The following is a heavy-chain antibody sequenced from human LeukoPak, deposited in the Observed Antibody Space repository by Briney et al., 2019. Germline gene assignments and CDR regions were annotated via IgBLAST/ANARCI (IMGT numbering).Heavy chain of an antibody. CDR3: ARDSRRDGYKCAFDI. D-gene: IGHD5-24*01. Sequence: GGSLRLSCAASGFTVSSNYMSWVRQAPGKGLEWVSVIYSGGSTYYADSVKGRFTISRDNSKNTLYLQMNSLRAEDTAVYYCARDSRRDGYKCAFDIWGQGTMVTVSS. J-gene: IGHJ3*02. CDR2: IYSGGST. CDR1: GFTVSSNY. V-gene: IGHV3-53*01.